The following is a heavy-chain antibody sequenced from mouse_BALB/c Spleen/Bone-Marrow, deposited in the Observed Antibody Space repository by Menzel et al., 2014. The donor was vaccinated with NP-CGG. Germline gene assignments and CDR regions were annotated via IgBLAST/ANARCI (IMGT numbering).Heavy chain of an antibody. J-gene: IGHJ3*01. CDR3: ARRDLFAY. D-gene: IGHD3-3*01. Sequence: VQLQQSGAELVKPGASVKLSCTASGFNIKDTYMHWVKQTPEKGLEWIGRIDTANGNTKYEPKFQGKATITADTSSNTAYLQLSSLTSEDTAVYYCARRDLFAYWGQGTLVTVSA. V-gene: IGHV14-3*02. CDR1: GFNIKDTY. CDR2: IDTANGNT.